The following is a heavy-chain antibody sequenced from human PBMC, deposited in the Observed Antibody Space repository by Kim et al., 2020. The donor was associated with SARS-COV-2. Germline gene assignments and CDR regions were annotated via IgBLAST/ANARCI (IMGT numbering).Heavy chain of an antibody. CDR2: IYYSGST. D-gene: IGHD3-9*01. J-gene: IGHJ4*02. Sequence: SETLSLTCTVSGGSISSYYWSWIRQPPGKGLEWIGYIYYSGSTNYNPSLKSRVTISVDTSKNQFSLKLSSVTAADTAVYYCARTTYYDILTGSGTGFDYWGQGTLVTVSS. CDR1: GGSISSYY. V-gene: IGHV4-59*08. CDR3: ARTTYYDILTGSGTGFDY.